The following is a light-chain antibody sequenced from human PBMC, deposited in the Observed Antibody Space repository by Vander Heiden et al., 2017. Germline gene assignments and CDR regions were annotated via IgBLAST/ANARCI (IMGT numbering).Light chain of an antibody. V-gene: IGKV3-11*01. CDR2: DAS. Sequence: EIVLTQSPATLSLSPGERATLSCRASQSVSSYLAWYQQKPGQAPRLLIYDASNRATGIPARFRGSGSGTDFTLTISSLEPEDFAVYYCQQRNYGPPRYTFGQGTKLEIK. CDR3: QQRNYGPPRYT. J-gene: IGKJ2*01. CDR1: QSVSSY.